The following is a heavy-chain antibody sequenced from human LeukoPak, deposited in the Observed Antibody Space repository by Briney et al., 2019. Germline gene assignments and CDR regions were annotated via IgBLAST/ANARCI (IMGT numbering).Heavy chain of an antibody. D-gene: IGHD3-16*01. J-gene: IGHJ4*02. CDR2: IKEYGGEP. CDR1: GFTFSDFS. Sequence: GGSLRLSCAASGFTFSDFSMTWVRQAPGKGLEWVARIKEYGGEPKYVDSVKGRFTMSRDNAKNSLYLQMNSLTAEDTAMYYCARIRSWGYFDYWGQGALVTVSS. V-gene: IGHV3-7*01. CDR3: ARIRSWGYFDY.